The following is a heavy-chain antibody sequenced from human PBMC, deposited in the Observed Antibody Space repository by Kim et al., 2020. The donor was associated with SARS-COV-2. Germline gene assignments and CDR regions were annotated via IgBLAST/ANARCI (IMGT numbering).Heavy chain of an antibody. J-gene: IGHJ4*02. CDR3: ARRIAAAGTGIDY. Sequence: YSPSFQGQVTISADKSISTAYLQWSSLKASDTAMYYCARRIAAAGTGIDYWGQGTLVTVSS. D-gene: IGHD6-13*01. V-gene: IGHV5-51*01.